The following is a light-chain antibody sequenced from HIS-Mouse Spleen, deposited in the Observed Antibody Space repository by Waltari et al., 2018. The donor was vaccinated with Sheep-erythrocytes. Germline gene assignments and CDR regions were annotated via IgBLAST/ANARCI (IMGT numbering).Light chain of an antibody. CDR1: QDISNY. J-gene: IGKJ3*01. CDR3: QQYDNLFT. V-gene: IGKV1-33*01. Sequence: DIQMTQSPSSLSASVGDRVTITCQASQDISNYLNWYQQKPGKAPKLLIYDASNLETVGPSRFSGSGSGTDFTFTISSLQPEDIATYYCQQYDNLFTFGPGTKVDIK. CDR2: DAS.